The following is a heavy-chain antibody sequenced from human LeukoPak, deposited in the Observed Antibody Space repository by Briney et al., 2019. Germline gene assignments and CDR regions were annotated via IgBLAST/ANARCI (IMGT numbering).Heavy chain of an antibody. CDR1: GGPISSYY. V-gene: IGHV4-4*07. D-gene: IGHD6-13*01. J-gene: IGHJ3*02. Sequence: SETLSLTCTVSGGPISSYYWSWIRQPAGKGLEWIGRIYTSGSTNYNPSLKSRVTMSVDTSKNQFSLRLSSVTAADTAVYYCAREEQYSSSWYIGAFDIWGQGTMVTVSS. CDR2: IYTSGST. CDR3: AREEQYSSSWYIGAFDI.